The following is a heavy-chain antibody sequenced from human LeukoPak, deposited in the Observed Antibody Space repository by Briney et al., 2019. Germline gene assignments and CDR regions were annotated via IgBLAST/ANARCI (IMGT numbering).Heavy chain of an antibody. CDR3: AKAPVTSCRGAFCYPFDS. D-gene: IGHD2-15*01. Sequence: PGGSLRLSCVVSGFPLSSYAMSWVRRSPGKGLEWVSATSSSDAGKYYADSVRGRFTISRDNSRNTVYLQMNSLRAVDAAIYYCAKAPVTSCRGAFCYPFDSWGQGTRVTVSS. CDR2: TSSSDAGK. J-gene: IGHJ4*02. CDR1: GFPLSSYA. V-gene: IGHV3-23*01.